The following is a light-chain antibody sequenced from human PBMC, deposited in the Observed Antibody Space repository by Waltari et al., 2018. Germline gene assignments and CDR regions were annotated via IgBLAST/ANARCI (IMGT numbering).Light chain of an antibody. Sequence: QSALTQPPSASGSPGQSVTISCTGTSSDVGGYNHVSWYQHHPGKAPKLMIFEVSKRPSGVPDRFSGSKSANTASLTVSGLQAEDEADYYCSSYAGSNNVFGTGTKVTVL. CDR3: SSYAGSNNV. J-gene: IGLJ1*01. V-gene: IGLV2-8*01. CDR2: EVS. CDR1: SSDVGGYNH.